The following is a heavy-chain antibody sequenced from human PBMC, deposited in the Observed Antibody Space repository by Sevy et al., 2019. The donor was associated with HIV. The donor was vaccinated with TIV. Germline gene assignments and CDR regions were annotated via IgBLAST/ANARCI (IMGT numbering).Heavy chain of an antibody. Sequence: GGSLRLSCAASGLTFTSYWMHWVRQAPGKGLVWVSRINSDGSSTSYADSVKGRFTISRDNAKNTLYLQMNSLRAEDTAVYYCVRQRGDTVVLPDVLPDYCMDVWGQGTTVTVSS. V-gene: IGHV3-74*01. J-gene: IGHJ6*02. CDR1: GLTFTSYW. D-gene: IGHD2-2*01. CDR2: INSDGSST. CDR3: VRQRGDTVVLPDVLPDYCMDV.